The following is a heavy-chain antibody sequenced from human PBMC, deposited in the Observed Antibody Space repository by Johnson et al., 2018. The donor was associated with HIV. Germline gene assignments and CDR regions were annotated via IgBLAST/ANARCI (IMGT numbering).Heavy chain of an antibody. CDR1: GFTFSNAW. V-gene: IGHV3-15*01. CDR3: ARKGPTSGRADAFDL. CDR2: IKSKGDDETR. Sequence: VQLVESGGGLIQPGGSLRLSCAASGFTFSNAWMSWVRQAPGKGLEWVGRIKSKGDDETRDYAAPVKGRFTISRDDSNNTVYLQMNSLRAEDTAVYYCARKGPTSGRADAFDLWGQGTMVTVSS. J-gene: IGHJ3*01.